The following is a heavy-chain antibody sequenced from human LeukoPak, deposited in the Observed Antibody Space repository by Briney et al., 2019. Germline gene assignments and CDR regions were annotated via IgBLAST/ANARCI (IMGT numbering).Heavy chain of an antibody. CDR1: GGTFSSYA. Sequence: GASVKVSCKASGGTFSSYAIGWVRQAPGQGLEWMGRIIPILGIANYAQKFQGRVTITTDKSTSTAYMELSSLRSEDTAVYYCASEPRYCSSTSCYGFPYWFDPWGQGTLVTISS. J-gene: IGHJ5*02. CDR3: ASEPRYCSSTSCYGFPYWFDP. D-gene: IGHD2-2*01. CDR2: IIPILGIA. V-gene: IGHV1-69*04.